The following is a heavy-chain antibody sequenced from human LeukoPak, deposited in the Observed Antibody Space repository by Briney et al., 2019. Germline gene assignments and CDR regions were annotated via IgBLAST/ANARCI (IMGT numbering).Heavy chain of an antibody. CDR3: AIAEFRSGFVP. V-gene: IGHV4-59*01. CDR1: GGSISSYY. Sequence: SETLPLTCTVSGGSISSYYWSWLRQPPGKGLEWIGYIYYSGSTNYNPSLKSRVTISVDTSKNQFSLKLSSVTAADTAVYYCAIAEFRSGFVPGGQETRVTGSS. D-gene: IGHD3-10*01. J-gene: IGHJ5*02. CDR2: IYYSGST.